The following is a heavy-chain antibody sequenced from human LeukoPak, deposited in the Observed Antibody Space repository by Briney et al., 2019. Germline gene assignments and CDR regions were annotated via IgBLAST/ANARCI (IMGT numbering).Heavy chain of an antibody. J-gene: IGHJ5*02. Sequence: SETLSLTCTVPGGSISSHYWSWIRQPPGKGLGWIGYIYYSGSTNYNPSLKSRVTISVDTSKNQFSLKLSSVTAADTAVYYCARVRLVPAAPTQGFDPWGQGTLVTVSS. CDR3: ARVRLVPAAPTQGFDP. CDR2: IYYSGST. CDR1: GGSISSHY. D-gene: IGHD2-2*01. V-gene: IGHV4-59*11.